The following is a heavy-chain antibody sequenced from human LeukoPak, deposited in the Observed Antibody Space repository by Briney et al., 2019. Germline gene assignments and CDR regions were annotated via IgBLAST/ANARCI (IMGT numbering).Heavy chain of an antibody. D-gene: IGHD3-22*01. Sequence: GGSLRLSCAASGFTFSSYWMHWVRQAPGKGLVWVSRISTDGTTTSSADSVKGRFTISRDNAKNTLYLQVNSLRAEDTAVYYCAREAYSDRSFDYWGQGSLVTVSS. CDR2: ISTDGTTT. J-gene: IGHJ4*02. CDR1: GFTFSSYW. V-gene: IGHV3-74*01. CDR3: AREAYSDRSFDY.